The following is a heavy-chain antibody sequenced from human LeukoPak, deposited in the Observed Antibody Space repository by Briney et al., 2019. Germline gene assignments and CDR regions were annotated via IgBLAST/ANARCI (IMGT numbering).Heavy chain of an antibody. CDR1: GGSISSYY. D-gene: IGHD6-19*01. Sequence: PSETLSLTCTVSGGSISSYYWRWIRQPPGKGLVWIGYIYYSGSTNYNPSLKSRVTISVDTSKNQFSLKLSSVTAADTAVYYCARVIAVAGAFNAFDIWGQGTMVTVSS. CDR3: ARVIAVAGAFNAFDI. J-gene: IGHJ3*02. V-gene: IGHV4-59*01. CDR2: IYYSGST.